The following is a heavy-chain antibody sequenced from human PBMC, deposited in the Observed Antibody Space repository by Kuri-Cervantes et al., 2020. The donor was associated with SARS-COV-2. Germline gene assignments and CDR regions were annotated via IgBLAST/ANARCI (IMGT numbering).Heavy chain of an antibody. V-gene: IGHV3-30*04. J-gene: IGHJ4*02. D-gene: IGHD5-18*01. Sequence: GESLKISCAASGFTFSSYAMHWVRQAPGKGLEWVAVISYDGSNKYYADSVKGRFTISRDNAKNSLYLQMNSLRAEDMALYYCAKGAGTAMVTGFDYWGQGTLVTVSS. CDR2: ISYDGSNK. CDR3: AKGAGTAMVTGFDY. CDR1: GFTFSSYA.